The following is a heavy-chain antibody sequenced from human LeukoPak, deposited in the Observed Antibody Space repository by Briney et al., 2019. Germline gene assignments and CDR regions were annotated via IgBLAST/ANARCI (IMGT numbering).Heavy chain of an antibody. CDR3: AKDIVPLAAPYCSGGSCYPAATLDY. J-gene: IGHJ4*02. CDR2: ISWNSGSI. D-gene: IGHD2-15*01. CDR1: GFTFDDYA. V-gene: IGHV3-9*01. Sequence: GGSLRLSCAASGFTFDDYAMHWVRQAPGKGLEWVSGISWNSGSIGYADSVKGRFTISRDNAKNSLYLQMNSLRAEDTALYYCAKDIVPLAAPYCSGGSCYPAATLDYWGQGTLVTVSS.